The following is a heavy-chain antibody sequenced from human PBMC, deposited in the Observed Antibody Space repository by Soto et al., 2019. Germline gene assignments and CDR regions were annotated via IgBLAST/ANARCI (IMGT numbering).Heavy chain of an antibody. J-gene: IGHJ4*02. V-gene: IGHV4-59*08. CDR3: ARGFTIFGVVEIDY. CDR1: GGSISSYY. CDR2: IYYSGST. D-gene: IGHD3-3*01. Sequence: SETLSLTCTVSGGSISSYYWSWIRQPPGKGLEWIGYIYYSGSTNYNPSLKSRVTISVDTSKNQFSLKLSSVTAADTAVYYCARGFTIFGVVEIDYWGQGTLVTVSS.